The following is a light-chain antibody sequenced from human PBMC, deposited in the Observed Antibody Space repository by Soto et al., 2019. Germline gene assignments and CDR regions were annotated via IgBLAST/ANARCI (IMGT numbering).Light chain of an antibody. J-gene: IGLJ1*01. V-gene: IGLV2-14*01. CDR3: SSYTSSSTYYV. CDR2: DVS. CDR1: SSDVGGYNY. Sequence: QPALTHPASVSGSPGRSITISCTGTSSDVGGYNYVSWYQQHPGKAPKLMIYDVSNRPSGVSNRFSGSKSGNTASLTISGLQAEDEADYYCSSYTSSSTYYVFGTGTKVTVL.